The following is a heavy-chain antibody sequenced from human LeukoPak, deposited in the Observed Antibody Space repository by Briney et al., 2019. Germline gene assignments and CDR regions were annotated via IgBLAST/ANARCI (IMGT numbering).Heavy chain of an antibody. CDR1: GYTFSTYA. CDR2: ISGSGST. J-gene: IGHJ4*02. Sequence: PGGSLRLSCGASGYTFSTYAMSWVRQARGKGLEWVSAISGSGSTYYADSAKGRPNISRDNTKNTLYLQMSSLKFEETAVYYCAIDVRDTSGQSDYFDCWGQGTLVTVSS. CDR3: AIDVRDTSGQSDYFDC. D-gene: IGHD3-22*01. V-gene: IGHV3-23*01.